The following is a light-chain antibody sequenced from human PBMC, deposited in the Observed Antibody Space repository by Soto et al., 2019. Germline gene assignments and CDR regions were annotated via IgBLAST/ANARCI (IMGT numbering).Light chain of an antibody. CDR1: QSLLHSNGYNY. CDR3: MQALQTPRT. CDR2: LGS. Sequence: DIVMTQSPLSLPVTPGEPASISCRSSQSLLHSNGYNYLDWYLQKPGQSPPLLIYLGSNRASGVTDRFSGSGSGTDFTLKISRVEAEDVGVYYCMQALQTPRTFGQGTKVEIK. V-gene: IGKV2-28*01. J-gene: IGKJ1*01.